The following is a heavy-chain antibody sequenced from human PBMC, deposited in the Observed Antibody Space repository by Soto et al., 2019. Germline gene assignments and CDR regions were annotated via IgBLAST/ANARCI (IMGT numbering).Heavy chain of an antibody. CDR3: ARVEAGYSSSWDLYHWFDP. Sequence: LSLTCTVSGGSISSGGYYWSWIRQHPGKGLEWIGYIYYSGSTYYNPSLKSRVTISVDTSKNQFSLKLSSVTAADTAVYYCARVEAGYSSSWDLYHWFDPWGQGTLVTVSS. V-gene: IGHV4-31*03. CDR2: IYYSGST. D-gene: IGHD6-13*01. J-gene: IGHJ5*02. CDR1: GGSISSGGYY.